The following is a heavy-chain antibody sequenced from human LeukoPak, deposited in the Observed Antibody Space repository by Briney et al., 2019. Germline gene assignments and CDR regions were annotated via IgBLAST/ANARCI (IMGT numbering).Heavy chain of an antibody. Sequence: PGGSLRLSCAASGFTFSSYAMHWVRQAPGKGLEWVAVISYDGSNKYYADSVKGRFTISRDNSKNTLYLQMNSLRAEDTAVYYCARWGISGYDYNHYYGMDVWGQGTTVTVSS. CDR2: ISYDGSNK. CDR3: ARWGISGYDYNHYYGMDV. CDR1: GFTFSSYA. J-gene: IGHJ6*02. V-gene: IGHV3-30-3*01. D-gene: IGHD5-12*01.